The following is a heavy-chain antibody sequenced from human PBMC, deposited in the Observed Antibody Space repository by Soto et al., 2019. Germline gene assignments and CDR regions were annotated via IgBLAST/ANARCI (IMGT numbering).Heavy chain of an antibody. D-gene: IGHD1-26*01. V-gene: IGHV1-2*02. CDR1: GYTFSAYF. CDR2: INPKTAAT. CDR3: ARIKWGLDYYSGMDV. Sequence: QVQLVQYGAEVKKSGASVKVSCKASGYTFSAYFMQWLRQAPGQGLEWVAWINPKTAATNYAKKFQDRVTLTSDTSFSTAYMELTRLRPDDTAVYYCARIKWGLDYYSGMDVWGQGTAVTVSS. J-gene: IGHJ6*02.